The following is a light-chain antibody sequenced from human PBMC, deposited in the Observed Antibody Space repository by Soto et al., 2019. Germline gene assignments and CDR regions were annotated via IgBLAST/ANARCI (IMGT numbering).Light chain of an antibody. CDR3: QQFASSPGFT. CDR2: GAS. J-gene: IGKJ3*01. V-gene: IGKV3-20*01. Sequence: EIVLTQSPGTLSLCPGERATLSCRASQTINNRYLAWYQQKPGQAPRLLIYGASSRATGIPDRFSGSGSGTDFTLTISRLEPEDFAVYYCQQFASSPGFTFGPGTKVDMK. CDR1: QTINNRY.